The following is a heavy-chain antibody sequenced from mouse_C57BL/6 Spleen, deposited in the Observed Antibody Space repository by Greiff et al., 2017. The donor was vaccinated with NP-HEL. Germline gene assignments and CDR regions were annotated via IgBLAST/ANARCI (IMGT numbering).Heavy chain of an antibody. J-gene: IGHJ2*01. Sequence: EVQLVESGGGLVKPGGSLKLSCAASGFTFSSYAMSWVRQTPEKRLEWVATISDGGSYTYYPDNVKGRFTISRDNAKNNLYLQMSHLKSEDTAMYYCARDKIYDGYYGYFDYWGQGTTLTVSS. CDR3: ARDKIYDGYYGYFDY. V-gene: IGHV5-4*01. CDR1: GFTFSSYA. CDR2: ISDGGSYT. D-gene: IGHD2-3*01.